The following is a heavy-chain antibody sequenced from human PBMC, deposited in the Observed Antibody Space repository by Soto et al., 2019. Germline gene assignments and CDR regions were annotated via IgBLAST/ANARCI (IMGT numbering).Heavy chain of an antibody. CDR2: ISSTTNYI. V-gene: IGHV3-21*01. CDR3: ARESEDLTSNFDY. J-gene: IGHJ4*02. CDR1: GFTFTRYS. Sequence: VRLVESGGGLVKPGGSLRLSCAASGFTFTRYSMNWVRQAPGKGLEWVSSISSTTNYIYYADSMKGRFTVSRDNAKNSVYLEMNSLSAEDTAVYYCARESEDLTSNFDYWGQGTLVTVSS.